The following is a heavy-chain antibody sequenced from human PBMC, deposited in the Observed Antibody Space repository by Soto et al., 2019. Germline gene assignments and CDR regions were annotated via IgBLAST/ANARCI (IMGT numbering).Heavy chain of an antibody. D-gene: IGHD6-19*01. CDR1: GYTFTSYG. CDR2: ISAYNGNT. Sequence: QVKLVQSGAEVKKPGASVKVSCKASGYTFTSYGISWVRQAPGQGLEWMGWISAYNGNTNYAQKLQGRVTMTTDTPTSTADLELRSLRSDDTAVYYCASAVGYYYGMDVWGQGTTVTVSS. CDR3: ASAVGYYYGMDV. J-gene: IGHJ6*02. V-gene: IGHV1-18*01.